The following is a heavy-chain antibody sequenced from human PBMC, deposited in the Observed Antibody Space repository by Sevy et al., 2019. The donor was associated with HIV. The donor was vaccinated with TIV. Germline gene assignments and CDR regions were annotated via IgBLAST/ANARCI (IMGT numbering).Heavy chain of an antibody. CDR3: AITKDYYDNSGYPFDY. CDR2: FDPEDGKT. D-gene: IGHD3-22*01. J-gene: IGHJ4*02. CDR1: GYTLTKLS. V-gene: IGHV1-24*01. Sequence: ASVKVSCKVSGYTLTKLSMHWVRQAPGKGLEWLGTFDPEDGKTIYAQKFQGRVTMTEDTSIDTAYMELSSLRSEDTAVFYCAITKDYYDNSGYPFDYWGQGTLVTVSS.